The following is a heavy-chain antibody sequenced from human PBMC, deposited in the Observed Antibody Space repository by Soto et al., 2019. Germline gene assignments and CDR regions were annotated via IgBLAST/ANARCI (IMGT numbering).Heavy chain of an antibody. J-gene: IGHJ6*02. CDR3: ARDHFSVVRGVMDYYGMDV. V-gene: IGHV1-18*01. CDR2: ISAYNGNT. Sequence: ASVKVSCKASGSTFTSYGISWVRQAPGQGLEWMGWISAYNGNTNYAQKLQGRVTMTTDTSTSTAYMELRSLRSDDTAVDYCARDHFSVVRGVMDYYGMDVWGQGTTVTVSS. CDR1: GSTFTSYG. D-gene: IGHD3-10*01.